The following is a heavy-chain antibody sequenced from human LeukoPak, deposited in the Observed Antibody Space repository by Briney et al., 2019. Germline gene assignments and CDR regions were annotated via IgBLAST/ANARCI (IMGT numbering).Heavy chain of an antibody. CDR2: IYYSGST. V-gene: IGHV4-59*08. J-gene: IGHJ4*02. D-gene: IGHD5-18*01. CDR1: GGSISSYY. Sequence: SETLSLTCTVSGGSISSYYWSWIRQPPGKGLEWIGYIYYSGSTNYNPSLKSRVTISVDTSKNQFSLKLSSVTAADTAVYYCARHGVYSHGLFDYWGQGTLVTVSS. CDR3: ARHGVYSHGLFDY.